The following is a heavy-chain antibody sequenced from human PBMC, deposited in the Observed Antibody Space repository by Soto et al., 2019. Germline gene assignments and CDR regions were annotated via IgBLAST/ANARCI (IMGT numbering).Heavy chain of an antibody. D-gene: IGHD3-3*01. Sequence: GGSLRLSCAASGFTFDDYAMHWVRQAPGKGLEWASGISWNSGSIGYADSVKGRFTISRDNAKNSLYLQMNSLRAEDTALYYCAKGSGDYYYGMDVWGQGTTVTVSS. CDR3: AKGSGDYYYGMDV. CDR1: GFTFDDYA. V-gene: IGHV3-9*01. J-gene: IGHJ6*02. CDR2: ISWNSGSI.